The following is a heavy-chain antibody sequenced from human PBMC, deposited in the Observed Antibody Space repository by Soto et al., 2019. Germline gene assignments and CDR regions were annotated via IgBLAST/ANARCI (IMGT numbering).Heavy chain of an antibody. CDR1: GFTFSNYA. CDR3: VRDDRWASDF. CDR2: ISIGSGSI. J-gene: IGHJ3*01. V-gene: IGHV3-48*02. D-gene: IGHD3-22*01. Sequence: DLVESGGGLVQPGGSLRVSCAASGFTFSNYAMNWVRQAPGKGLEWVSYISIGSGSIFYADSVKGRFTISRDDAKNSLYLQMNTLRDEDTAVYYCVRDDRWASDFWGQGTMVTVSS.